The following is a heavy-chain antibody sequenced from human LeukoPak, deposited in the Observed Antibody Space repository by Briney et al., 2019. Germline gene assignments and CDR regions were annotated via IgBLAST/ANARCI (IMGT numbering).Heavy chain of an antibody. Sequence: GGPLRLSCAASGFTFSSYAMSWVRQAPGKGLEWVSAISGSGGSTYYADSVKGRFTISRDNSKNTLYLQMNSLRAEDTAVYYCATDTVSYYYGMDVWGQGTTVTVSS. J-gene: IGHJ6*02. CDR3: ATDTVSYYYGMDV. CDR1: GFTFSSYA. CDR2: ISGSGGST. V-gene: IGHV3-23*01. D-gene: IGHD4-11*01.